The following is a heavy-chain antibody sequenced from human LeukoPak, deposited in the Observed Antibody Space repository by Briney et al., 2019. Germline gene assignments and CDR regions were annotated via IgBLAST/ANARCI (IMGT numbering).Heavy chain of an antibody. CDR1: GGSISSSSYY. V-gene: IGHV4-39*01. CDR2: IYYSGST. CDR3: ARLMMGAFDI. D-gene: IGHD3-16*01. J-gene: IGHJ3*02. Sequence: PSETLSLTCTVSGGSISSSSYYWGWIRQPPGKGLEWIGSIYYSGSTYYNPSLKSRATISVDTSKNQFSLKLSSVTAADTAVYYCARLMMGAFDIWGQGTMVTVSS.